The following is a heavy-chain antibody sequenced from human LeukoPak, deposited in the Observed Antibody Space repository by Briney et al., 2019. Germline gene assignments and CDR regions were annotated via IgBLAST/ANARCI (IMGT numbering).Heavy chain of an antibody. CDR1: GYIFTSYG. CDR3: ARDKVIATAGTPNWFDP. CDR2: ISTYNGNT. Sequence: GASVKVSCKASGYIFTSYGISWVRQAPGQGLEWMGCISTYNGNTNYAQKLQGRVTMTTDTSTSTAYMELRSLRDDDTAVYYCARDKVIATAGTPNWFDPWGQGTLVTVSS. D-gene: IGHD6-13*01. V-gene: IGHV1-18*01. J-gene: IGHJ5*02.